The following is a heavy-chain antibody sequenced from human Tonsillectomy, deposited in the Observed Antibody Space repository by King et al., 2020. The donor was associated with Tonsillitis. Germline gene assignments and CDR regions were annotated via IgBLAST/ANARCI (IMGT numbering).Heavy chain of an antibody. CDR1: GGSISRYY. J-gene: IGHJ4*02. Sequence: VQLQESGPGLVKSSETLSLTCTFSGGSISRYYWSWIRQPPGKGLEWIVEIYYSGRTNYNPSLKSQVTIYVDTSKNQFSLKLSSVTAADTAVYYCASPFPVLKYWGQGTLVTVSS. CDR3: ASPFPVLKY. V-gene: IGHV4-59*01. D-gene: IGHD3-9*01. CDR2: IYYSGRT.